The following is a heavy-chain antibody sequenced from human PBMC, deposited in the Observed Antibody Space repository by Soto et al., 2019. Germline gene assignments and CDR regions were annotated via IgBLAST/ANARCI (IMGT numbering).Heavy chain of an antibody. Sequence: QVQLVQSGAEVKKPGSSVKVSCKASGGTFSSYTISWVRQAPGQGLEWMGRIIPILGIANYAQKFQGRVTITADKSTSTAYMELSSLRSEDTAMYYCARDFGGWFDPWGQGTLVTVSS. CDR3: ARDFGGWFDP. J-gene: IGHJ5*02. D-gene: IGHD3-10*01. CDR1: GGTFSSYT. V-gene: IGHV1-69*08. CDR2: IIPILGIA.